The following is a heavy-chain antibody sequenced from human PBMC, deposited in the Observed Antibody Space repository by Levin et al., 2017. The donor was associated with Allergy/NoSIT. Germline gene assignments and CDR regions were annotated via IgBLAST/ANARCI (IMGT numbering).Heavy chain of an antibody. J-gene: IGHJ5*02. CDR1: GFTFNKNT. Sequence: GESLKISCSASGFTFNKNTMQWVRQAPGKGLEHVSAISNNGGRTYYTDSVKGRFTISRDNSKNTLYLQMTSLRPEDTAFYYCVKHRDNGELGSWGQGTLVTVSS. CDR2: ISNNGGRT. V-gene: IGHV3-64D*06. D-gene: IGHD4-17*01. CDR3: VKHRDNGELGS.